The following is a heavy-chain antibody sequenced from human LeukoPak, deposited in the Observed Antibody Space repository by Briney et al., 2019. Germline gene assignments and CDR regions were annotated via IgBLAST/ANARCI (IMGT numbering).Heavy chain of an antibody. V-gene: IGHV1-2*06. CDR2: INPNSGGT. Sequence: ASVMVSCKASGYTCTGYYMHAVRQATGQGLEWMGRINPNSGGTNYAQKFQGRVTMTRDTSISTAYVELSRLRSDDTAVYYCARDTLSHFDYWGQGTLVTVSS. CDR1: GYTCTGYY. J-gene: IGHJ4*02. CDR3: ARDTLSHFDY.